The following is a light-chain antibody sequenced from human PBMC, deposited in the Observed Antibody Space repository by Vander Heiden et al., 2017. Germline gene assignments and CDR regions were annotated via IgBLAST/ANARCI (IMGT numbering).Light chain of an antibody. CDR2: LGS. CDR1: QSLLHSNGYNY. V-gene: IGKV2-28*01. J-gene: IGKJ3*01. CDR3: MQALQTPFT. Sequence: DIVMTQFPLSLPVTPGEPASTSCRSSQSLLHSNGYNYLDWYLQKPGQSPQLLIYLGSNRASGVPDRCSGSGSGTDFTLKISRVEAEDVGVYYCMQALQTPFTFGPGTKVDIK.